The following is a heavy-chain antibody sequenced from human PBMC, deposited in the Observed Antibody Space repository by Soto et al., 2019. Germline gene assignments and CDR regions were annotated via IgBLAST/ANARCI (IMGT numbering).Heavy chain of an antibody. Sequence: SETLSLTCAVYGGSFSGYYWSWIRQPPGKELKWIGEINHSRSTNYNPSLKSRVTISVDTSKNQFSLKLSSVTAADSAVYYCASMGLGYCSSTSCYALRGYGMDVWGQGTTVTVSS. D-gene: IGHD2-2*01. J-gene: IGHJ6*02. CDR3: ASMGLGYCSSTSCYALRGYGMDV. V-gene: IGHV4-34*01. CDR2: INHSRST. CDR1: GGSFSGYY.